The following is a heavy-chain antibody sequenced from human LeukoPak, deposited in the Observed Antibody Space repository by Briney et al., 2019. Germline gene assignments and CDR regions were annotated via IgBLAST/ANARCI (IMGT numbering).Heavy chain of an antibody. Sequence: QAGGSLRLSCAASGFTFSSHWMTWVRQAPGKGLEWVANIKEDGTRKNYMDSVKGRFTISRDNAKNSLFLQMNSLRDEDTAVYCASDSPGYDSGSYFAYWGQGTLVTVSS. V-gene: IGHV3-7*03. CDR1: GFTFSSHW. CDR3: ASDSPGYDSGSYFAY. D-gene: IGHD2-15*01. J-gene: IGHJ4*02. CDR2: IKEDGTRK.